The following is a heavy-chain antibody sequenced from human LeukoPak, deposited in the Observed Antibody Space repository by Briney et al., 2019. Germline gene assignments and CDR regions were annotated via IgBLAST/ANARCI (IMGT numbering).Heavy chain of an antibody. J-gene: IGHJ3*02. CDR3: AKGRGLSSGWYKFGSDAFDI. CDR1: GFTFSSYG. CDR2: ISYDGSNK. D-gene: IGHD6-19*01. V-gene: IGHV3-30*18. Sequence: GGSLRLSCAPSGFTFSSYGMHWVRPAPGKGLGWVAVISYDGSNKYYADSVKGRFTISRDNSKNTLYLQMNSLRAEDTAVYYCAKGRGLSSGWYKFGSDAFDIWGQGTMVTVSS.